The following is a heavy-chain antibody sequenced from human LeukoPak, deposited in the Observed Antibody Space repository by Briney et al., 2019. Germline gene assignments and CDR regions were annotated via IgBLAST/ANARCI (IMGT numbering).Heavy chain of an antibody. D-gene: IGHD3-10*01. CDR3: ARGKAMVRGVMGSWFDP. Sequence: ASVKVSCKASGYTFTGYHMHWVRQATGQGLEWMGWMNPNSGNTGYAQKFQGRVTMTRNTSINTAYMELSSLRSEDTALYYCARGKAMVRGVMGSWFDPWGQGTLVTVSS. V-gene: IGHV1-8*02. CDR1: GYTFTGYH. J-gene: IGHJ5*02. CDR2: MNPNSGNT.